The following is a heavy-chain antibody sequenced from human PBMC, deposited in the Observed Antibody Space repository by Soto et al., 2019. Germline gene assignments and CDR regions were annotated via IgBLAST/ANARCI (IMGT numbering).Heavy chain of an antibody. J-gene: IGHJ4*02. CDR3: ARNIEAYCFDY. CDR1: CGSLSRGGYY. Sequence: LSLTFTFSCGSLSRGGYYRGWIRQHPGKGLEWIGYIYYSGSTYYNPSLKSRVTISVDTSKNQFSLKLSSVTAADTAVYYCARNIEAYCFDYWGQGTLVTVSS. V-gene: IGHV4-31*03. CDR2: IYYSGST. D-gene: IGHD2-15*01.